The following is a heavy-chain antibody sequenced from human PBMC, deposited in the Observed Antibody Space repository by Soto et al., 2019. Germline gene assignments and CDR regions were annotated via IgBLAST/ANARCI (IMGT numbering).Heavy chain of an antibody. V-gene: IGHV3-23*01. CDR3: AKIVGFELEDDSPAY. D-gene: IGHD1-26*01. CDR1: AVTAIIDA. Sequence: XSLVLRGVSCAVTAIIDAIIGVLQAPRKGLEWVSDISGSGGSTYSADSVTGRFTISRDNSKNTLYLQMNSLRAEDTAVYYCAKIVGFELEDDSPAYWGQGTLVPVSS. J-gene: IGHJ4*02. CDR2: ISGSGGST.